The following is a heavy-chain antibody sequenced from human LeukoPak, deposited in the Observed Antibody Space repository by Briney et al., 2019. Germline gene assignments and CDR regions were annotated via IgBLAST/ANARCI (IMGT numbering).Heavy chain of an antibody. CDR2: INPNSGGT. CDR3: ARVLGYSTSSLDY. CDR1: GYTFTAYT. J-gene: IGHJ4*02. Sequence: ASVKVSCKATGYTFTAYTLHWVRLAPGQGLEWMGWINPNSGGTKYAQKFQGRVTMTRDTSISTAYMELSRLRSDDTAVYYCARVLGYSTSSLDYWGQGTLVTVSS. V-gene: IGHV1-2*02. D-gene: IGHD6-6*01.